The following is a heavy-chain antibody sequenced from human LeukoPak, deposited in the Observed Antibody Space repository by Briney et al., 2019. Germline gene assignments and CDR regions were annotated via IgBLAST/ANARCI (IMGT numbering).Heavy chain of an antibody. CDR2: INPNSGGST. CDR3: AGGYPDAFDI. J-gene: IGHJ3*02. Sequence: ASVKVSCKASGYTFTGYYMHWVRQAPGQGLEWMGWINPNSGGSTSYAQKFQGRVTMTRDMSMSTVYMELSSLRSEDTAVYYCAGGYPDAFDIWGQGTMVTVSS. D-gene: IGHD3-16*01. CDR1: GYTFTGYY. V-gene: IGHV1-46*01.